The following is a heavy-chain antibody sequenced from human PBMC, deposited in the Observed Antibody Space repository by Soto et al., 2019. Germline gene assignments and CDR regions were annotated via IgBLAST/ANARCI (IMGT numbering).Heavy chain of an antibody. D-gene: IGHD6-13*01. J-gene: IGHJ6*02. Sequence: GASVKVSCKASGYTFTSYAMSWVRQAPGQGLEWMGWINTNTGNPTYAQGFTGRFVFSLDTSVSTAYLQICSLKAEDTAVYYCASGQAAGPYYYYYGMDVWGQGTTVTVSS. V-gene: IGHV7-4-1*01. CDR2: INTNTGNP. CDR3: ASGQAAGPYYYYYGMDV. CDR1: GYTFTSYA.